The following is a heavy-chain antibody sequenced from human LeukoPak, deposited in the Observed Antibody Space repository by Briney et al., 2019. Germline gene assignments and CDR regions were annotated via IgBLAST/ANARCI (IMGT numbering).Heavy chain of an antibody. CDR3: AGDCSSTSGYAKYYYYGMDV. Sequence: GASVKLSCKASGGTFSSYAISWVRQAPGQGLEWIGGIITIFGTANYAQKFQGRVTITADKSTSTAYMELSSLRSEDTAVYYCAGDCSSTSGYAKYYYYGMDVWGKGTTVTVSS. D-gene: IGHD2-2*01. V-gene: IGHV1-69*06. J-gene: IGHJ6*04. CDR2: IITIFGTA. CDR1: GGTFSSYA.